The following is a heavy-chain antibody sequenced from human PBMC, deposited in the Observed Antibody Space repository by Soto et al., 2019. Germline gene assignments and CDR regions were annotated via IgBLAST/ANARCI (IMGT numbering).Heavy chain of an antibody. V-gene: IGHV3-33*01. CDR2: IWGDESKK. J-gene: IGHJ4*02. D-gene: IGHD2-15*01. CDR1: GSAFRTHG. Sequence: TGGSLRLSCAASGSAFRTHGMHWVRQAPGKGLEWVAVIWGDESKKYYADSVKGRFTISKDNSKNTLFLQMNTLRAEDTAVYYCARGAVAAGDFDYWGQGTLVTVSS. CDR3: ARGAVAAGDFDY.